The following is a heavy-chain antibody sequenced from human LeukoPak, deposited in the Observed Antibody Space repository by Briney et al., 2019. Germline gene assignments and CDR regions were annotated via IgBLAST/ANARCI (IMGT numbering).Heavy chain of an antibody. J-gene: IGHJ4*02. CDR1: GYTFTSYG. D-gene: IGHD3-16*01. CDR2: ISTYNGDT. V-gene: IGHV1-18*01. Sequence: ASVKVSCKASGYTFTSYGISWVRQAPGQGLEWMGWISTYNGDTNYAQKLQGRVTMTADTSTNTAYMELRSLRSDDTAVYYCAREGLGELTLDYWGQGTLVTVSS. CDR3: AREGLGELTLDY.